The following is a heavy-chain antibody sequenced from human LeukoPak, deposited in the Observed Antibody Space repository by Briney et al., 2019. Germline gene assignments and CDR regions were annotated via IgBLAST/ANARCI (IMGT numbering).Heavy chain of an antibody. Sequence: PGRSLRLSCAASGFTFSSYGVHWVRQAPGKGLEWVAVIWYDGSNKYYADSVKGRFTISRDNSKNTLYLQMNSLRAEDTAVYYCAKGVHCSGGSCPRPGYYYYYMDVWGKGTTVTVSS. V-gene: IGHV3-33*06. D-gene: IGHD2-15*01. CDR3: AKGVHCSGGSCPRPGYYYYYMDV. CDR1: GFTFSSYG. CDR2: IWYDGSNK. J-gene: IGHJ6*03.